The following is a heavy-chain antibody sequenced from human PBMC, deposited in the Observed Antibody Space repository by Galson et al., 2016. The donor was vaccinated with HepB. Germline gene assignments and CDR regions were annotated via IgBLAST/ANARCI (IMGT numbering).Heavy chain of an antibody. D-gene: IGHD4-11*01. V-gene: IGHV1-69*13. CDR1: GGTFNFYA. Sequence: SVKVSCKASGGTFNFYAISWVRQAPGQGLEWMGGIIPIFGTTNYTQKVQGRVTFSADESTGTAYMDLSVLRSEDTAVYYCARGQYTGYSNYVSYCGMDVWGQGAAVTVSS. J-gene: IGHJ6*02. CDR2: IIPIFGTT. CDR3: ARGQYTGYSNYVSYCGMDV.